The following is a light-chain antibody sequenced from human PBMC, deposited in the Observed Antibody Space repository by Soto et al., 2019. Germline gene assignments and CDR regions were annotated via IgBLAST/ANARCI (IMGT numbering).Light chain of an antibody. CDR3: SSYTSSSHYV. V-gene: IGLV2-14*01. J-gene: IGLJ1*01. CDR2: DVS. CDR1: SSYVGGYNY. Sequence: QSVLTQPASVSGSPGQSITISCTGTSSYVGGYNYVSWYQQHPGKAPKLMIYDVSNRPSGVSNRFSGSKSGNTASLTISGLQAEDEADYYCSSYTSSSHYVFGTGTRSPS.